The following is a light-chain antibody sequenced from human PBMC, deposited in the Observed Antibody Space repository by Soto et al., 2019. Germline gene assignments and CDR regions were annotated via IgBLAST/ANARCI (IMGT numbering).Light chain of an antibody. Sequence: IVLTQSPATLSLSPGERATLSCRASQSLSSYLAWYQQKPGQAPRLLIYDASNRASGIPARFSGSGSGTDFTLTISSLAPEDSAVYYCQQRRNWLFGQGTKVEIK. CDR3: QQRRNWL. CDR2: DAS. CDR1: QSLSSY. V-gene: IGKV3-11*01. J-gene: IGKJ2*01.